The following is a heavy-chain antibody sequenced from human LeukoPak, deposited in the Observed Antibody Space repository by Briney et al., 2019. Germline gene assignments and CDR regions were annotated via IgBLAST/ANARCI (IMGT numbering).Heavy chain of an antibody. CDR3: TIGVRDSSGYYNFDY. D-gene: IGHD3-22*01. CDR1: GFTFSNAW. V-gene: IGHV3-15*01. Sequence: GGSLRLSCAASGFTFSNAWMNWVRQAPGKGLEWVGRIKSKTDGGTIDYAAPVKGRFTISRDDSKNTLYLQMSSLETEDTAMYYCTIGVRDSSGYYNFDYWGQGTLVTVSS. J-gene: IGHJ4*02. CDR2: IKSKTDGGTI.